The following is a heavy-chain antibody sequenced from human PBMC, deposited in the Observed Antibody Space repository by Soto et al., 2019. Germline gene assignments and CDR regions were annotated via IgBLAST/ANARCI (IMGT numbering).Heavy chain of an antibody. J-gene: IGHJ4*02. V-gene: IGHV1-69*01. D-gene: IGHD1-26*01. CDR2: IIPIFGTT. CDR1: GGTFSTYA. Sequence: QVQLVQSGAEVKKPGSSVKVSCKASGGTFSTYAITWVRQAPGQGLEWLGGIIPIFGTTDYALKFQGRVTITAAESTSTVFMELSSLTSEESAVYYCARGVGAYYFDYWGQGTLVTVSS. CDR3: ARGVGAYYFDY.